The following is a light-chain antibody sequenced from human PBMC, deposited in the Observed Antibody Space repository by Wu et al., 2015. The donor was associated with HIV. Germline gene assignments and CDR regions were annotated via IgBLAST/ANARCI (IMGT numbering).Light chain of an antibody. CDR1: LSLSGF. V-gene: IGKV1-5*03. CDR3: QQYNSYPG. Sequence: DIQMTQSPSTLSASVGDRVTITCRASLSLSGFLAWYQQKPGQAPKLLIYKASSLERGVPSRFSGSGSGTEFTLTISSLQPDDFATYYCQQYNSYPGFGQGTKVEIK. CDR2: KAS. J-gene: IGKJ1*01.